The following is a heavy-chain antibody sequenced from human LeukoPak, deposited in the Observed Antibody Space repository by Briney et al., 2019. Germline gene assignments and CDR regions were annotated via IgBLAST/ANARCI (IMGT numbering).Heavy chain of an antibody. V-gene: IGHV1-69*01. D-gene: IGHD2-15*01. CDR1: GGTFTSYA. J-gene: IGHJ6*02. Sequence: SGKLSCKASGGTFTSYAISWLRQPPGQGLEWRGGIILIFGTANYAQKFQGRVTITADESTSTAYMELSSLRSEDTAVYYCARGRGGYPLYYYGMDVWGQGTTVTVSS. CDR3: ARGRGGYPLYYYGMDV. CDR2: IILIFGTA.